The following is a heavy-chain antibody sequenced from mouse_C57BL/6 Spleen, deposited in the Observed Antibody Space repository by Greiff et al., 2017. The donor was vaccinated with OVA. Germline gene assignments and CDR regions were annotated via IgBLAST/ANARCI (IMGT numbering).Heavy chain of an antibody. CDR1: GYTFTSYW. CDR2: IYPGSGST. Sequence: QVQLKQPGAELVKPGASVKMSCKASGYTFTSYWITWVKQRPGQGLEWIGDIYPGSGSTNYHEKFKSKATLTVDTSSSTAYMQLSSLTSEDSAVYYCARWATGTLAMDYWGQGTSVTVSS. CDR3: ARWATGTLAMDY. V-gene: IGHV1-55*01. D-gene: IGHD4-1*02. J-gene: IGHJ4*01.